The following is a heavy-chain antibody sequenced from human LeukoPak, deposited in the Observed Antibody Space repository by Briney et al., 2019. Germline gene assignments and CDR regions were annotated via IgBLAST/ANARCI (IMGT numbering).Heavy chain of an antibody. V-gene: IGHV4-34*01. CDR2: ISHRGRT. CDR3: ARVPLRFLEPFDY. J-gene: IGHJ4*02. Sequence: SETLSLTCAVYGGSVSGYYWSWIRQPPEKGMEWIGEISHRGRTHYTPSLQSRVTMSVDTSKNQFALNLNSVTAADTAVYYCARVPLRFLEPFDYWGQGILVTVSS. D-gene: IGHD3-3*01. CDR1: GGSVSGYY.